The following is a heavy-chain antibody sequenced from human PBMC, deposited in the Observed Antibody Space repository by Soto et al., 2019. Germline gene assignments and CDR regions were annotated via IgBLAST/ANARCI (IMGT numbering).Heavy chain of an antibody. V-gene: IGHV3-30-3*01. CDR1: GFTFSSYA. CDR2: ISYDGSNK. J-gene: IGHJ6*02. CDR3: ARPVKVGELYPKYYYGMDV. D-gene: IGHD3-16*01. Sequence: QVQLVESGGGVVQPGRSLRLSCAASGFTFSSYAMHWVRQAPGKGLEWVAVISYDGSNKYYADSVKGRFTISRDNSKNTLHLQMNSLRAEDTAVYYCARPVKVGELYPKYYYGMDVWVQGTTVTV.